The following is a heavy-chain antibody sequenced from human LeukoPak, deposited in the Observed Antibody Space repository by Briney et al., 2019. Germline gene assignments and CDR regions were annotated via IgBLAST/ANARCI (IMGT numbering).Heavy chain of an antibody. CDR2: ISYDGSNE. Sequence: GGSLRLSCVASGFIFNDYAMQWVRQAPGKGLEWVALISYDGSNEFYADSVKGRFTISRDSAKNSLYLQMNSLRDEDTAVYYCARVYCSGDSCYSDYWGQGTLVTVSS. CDR1: GFIFNDYA. J-gene: IGHJ4*02. D-gene: IGHD2-15*01. CDR3: ARVYCSGDSCYSDY. V-gene: IGHV3-30*14.